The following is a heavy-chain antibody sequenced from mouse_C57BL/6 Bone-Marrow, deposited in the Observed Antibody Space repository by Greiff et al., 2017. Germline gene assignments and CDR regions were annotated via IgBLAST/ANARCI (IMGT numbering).Heavy chain of an antibody. CDR2: IHPNSGSP. V-gene: IGHV1-64*01. Sequence: QVQLQQPGAELVKPGASVTLSCKASGYTFTSYWMHWVKQRLGQGLQWIGMIHPNSGSPNYNEKFKSKATLAVDKSSSTAYMQLSSLTSEDSSVYYCARAYYGNYDYFDYWGQGTTLTVSS. CDR3: ARAYYGNYDYFDY. D-gene: IGHD2-1*01. J-gene: IGHJ2*01. CDR1: GYTFTSYW.